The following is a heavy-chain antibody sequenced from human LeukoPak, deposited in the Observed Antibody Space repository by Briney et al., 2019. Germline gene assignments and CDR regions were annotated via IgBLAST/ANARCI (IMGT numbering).Heavy chain of an antibody. CDR3: ARGGRKSGSYQNIDY. D-gene: IGHD1-26*01. J-gene: IGHJ4*02. V-gene: IGHV3-48*03. CDR2: ISSSGSSI. CDR1: GFTFSSYE. Sequence: PGGSLRLSCAASGFTFSSYEMNWVRQAPGKGLEWVSYISSSGSSIYYVDSVKGRFTISRDNAKNSLYLQMNSLRGEDTAVYYCARGGRKSGSYQNIDYWGEGTLVTVSS.